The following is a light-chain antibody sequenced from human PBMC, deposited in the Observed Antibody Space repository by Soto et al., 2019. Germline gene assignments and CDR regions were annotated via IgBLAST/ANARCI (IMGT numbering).Light chain of an antibody. V-gene: IGLV1-51*02. J-gene: IGLJ1*01. CDR2: QSN. Sequence: QSVLTQPPSVSAAPGQKVTISYSGSTSNIGNNYVSWFQQLPGTAPKLIIYQSNRRPSGIPDRFSGSKSGTSATLGITGLQTGDEADYYCGSWDHSVSGFGFGTGTKVTVL. CDR1: TSNIGNNY. CDR3: GSWDHSVSGFG.